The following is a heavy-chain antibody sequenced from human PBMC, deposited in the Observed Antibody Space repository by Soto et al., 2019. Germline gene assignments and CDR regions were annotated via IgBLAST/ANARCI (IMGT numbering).Heavy chain of an antibody. D-gene: IGHD5-18*01. Sequence: QLQMVQSGAEVKKPGSSVKVSCKTSGGTFSTYSIVWVPHTPGEGLEWMGWIIPIFDTANYAQKFQDRVTMSANKSTNTAFMELSSLISVDTAMYYCASSSWNIYGVGTHFYFNYWRQGTLVTVSS. V-gene: IGHV1-69*06. CDR3: ASSSWNIYGVGTHFYFNY. CDR2: IIPIFDTA. CDR1: GGTFSTYS. J-gene: IGHJ4*02.